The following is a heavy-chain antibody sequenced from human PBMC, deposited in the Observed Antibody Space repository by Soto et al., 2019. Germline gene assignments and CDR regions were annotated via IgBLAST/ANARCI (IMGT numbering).Heavy chain of an antibody. D-gene: IGHD3-3*01. CDR2: MNPNSGNT. CDR3: AKDVLRFLEWLAFYGMDV. CDR1: GYTFTSYD. J-gene: IGHJ6*02. Sequence: ASVKVSCKASGYTFTSYDINWVRQATGQGLEWMGWMNPNSGNTGYAQKFQGRVTMTRNTSISTAYTELSSLRSEDTAVYYCAKDVLRFLEWLAFYGMDVWGQGTTVTVSS. V-gene: IGHV1-8*01.